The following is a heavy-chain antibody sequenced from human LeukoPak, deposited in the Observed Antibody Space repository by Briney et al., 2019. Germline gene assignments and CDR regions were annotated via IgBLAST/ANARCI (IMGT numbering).Heavy chain of an antibody. J-gene: IGHJ3*02. CDR3: ASAHYYDSSGYYHGDAFDI. V-gene: IGHV4-4*07. Sequence: SETLSLTCTVSGGSISSYYWSWIRQPAGKGLEWIGRIYTSGSTNYNPSLKSRVTISVDTSKNQFSLKLSSVTAADTAVYYCASAHYYDSSGYYHGDAFDIWGQGTMVTVSS. CDR2: IYTSGST. D-gene: IGHD3-22*01. CDR1: GGSISSYY.